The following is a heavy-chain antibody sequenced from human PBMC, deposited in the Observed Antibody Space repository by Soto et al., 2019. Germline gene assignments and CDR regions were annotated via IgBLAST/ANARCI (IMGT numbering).Heavy chain of an antibody. D-gene: IGHD3-16*01. J-gene: IGHJ4*02. CDR1: GFTVSNNY. Sequence: EEQLVESGGDLVQPGGSLRLSGAASGFTVSNNYMIWVRQAPGKGLEWVSLIYSGGSTYYADSVKGRFTISRDSSKNTLYLQMNSLRAEDTAMYYCAAYSHKGYWGQGTLVTVSS. CDR2: IYSGGST. CDR3: AAYSHKGY. V-gene: IGHV3-66*01.